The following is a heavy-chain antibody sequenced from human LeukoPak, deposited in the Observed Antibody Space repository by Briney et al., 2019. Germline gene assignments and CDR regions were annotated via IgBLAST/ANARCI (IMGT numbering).Heavy chain of an antibody. V-gene: IGHV3-11*01. D-gene: IGHD6-13*01. Sequence: PGGSLRLSCAASGFTFSDYYMSWIRQAPGKGLEWVSYISCSGSTIYYADSVKGRFTISRDHAKNPLYLQMNSLRADDRAVYYCARVAAGMYHFDYWRGGTVV. CDR1: GFTFSDYY. J-gene: IGHJ4*02. CDR2: ISCSGSTI. CDR3: ARVAAGMYHFDY.